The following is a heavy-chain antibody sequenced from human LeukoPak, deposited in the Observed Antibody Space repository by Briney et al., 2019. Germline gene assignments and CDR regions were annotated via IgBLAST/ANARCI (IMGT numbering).Heavy chain of an antibody. D-gene: IGHD3-3*01. CDR2: ISGSGGST. V-gene: IGHV3-23*01. Sequence: GGSLRLSCAASGFTFSSYAMSWVRQAPGKGLEWVSAISGSGGSTYYADSVKGRFTISRDNSKNTLYLQMNSLRAEDTAVYYCAKDRASDFWSGYYTGIYDYWGQGTLVTVSS. CDR3: AKDRASDFWSGYYTGIYDY. CDR1: GFTFSSYA. J-gene: IGHJ4*02.